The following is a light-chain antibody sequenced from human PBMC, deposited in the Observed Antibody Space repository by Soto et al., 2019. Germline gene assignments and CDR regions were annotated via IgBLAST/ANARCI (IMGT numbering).Light chain of an antibody. Sequence: DIQMTQSPSTLSASVGDRVTITCRASQSISSWLAWYQQKPGKAPKLLIYDASSLESGVPSRFSGSAPGXEFTLTISSLQPDXSAXYYCQQYNXYFQLNFGXGTKXDI. J-gene: IGKJ4*01. V-gene: IGKV1-5*01. CDR3: QQYNXYFQLN. CDR2: DAS. CDR1: QSISSW.